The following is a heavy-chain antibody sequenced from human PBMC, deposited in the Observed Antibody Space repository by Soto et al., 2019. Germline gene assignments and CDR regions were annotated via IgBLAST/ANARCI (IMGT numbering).Heavy chain of an antibody. CDR1: GFTFSSYG. D-gene: IGHD3-3*01. Sequence: GGSLRLSCAASGFTFSSYGMHWVRQAPGKGLEWVAVIWYDGSNKYYADSVKGRFTISRDNSKNTLYLQMNSLRAEDTAVYYCARDLFVLRFLETSGMDVWGQGTTVTVSS. V-gene: IGHV3-33*01. CDR3: ARDLFVLRFLETSGMDV. J-gene: IGHJ6*02. CDR2: IWYDGSNK.